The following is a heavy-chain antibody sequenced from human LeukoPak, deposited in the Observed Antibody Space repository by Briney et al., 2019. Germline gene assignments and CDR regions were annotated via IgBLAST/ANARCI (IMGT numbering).Heavy chain of an antibody. V-gene: IGHV1-46*01. CDR3: ARALVKTDGVDY. D-gene: IGHD2-21*01. CDR2: INPSGGST. CDR1: GYTFTTYY. Sequence: ASVKVSCKASGYTFTTYYMHWVRQAPGQGLEWMGIINPSGGSTSYARKFQGRVTMTRDTSTRTVYMVLSSLRSEDKAVYYCARALVKTDGVDYWGQGTLVTVSS. J-gene: IGHJ4*02.